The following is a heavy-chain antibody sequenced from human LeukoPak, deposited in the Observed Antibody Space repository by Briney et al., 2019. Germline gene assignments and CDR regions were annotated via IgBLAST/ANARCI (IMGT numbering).Heavy chain of an antibody. CDR3: ARRVRAERGAIFGVVYFDY. V-gene: IGHV5-51*01. CDR2: IYPGDSDT. CDR1: GYSFTSYW. J-gene: IGHJ4*02. Sequence: GESLKISCKGSGYSFTSYWIGWVRQMPGKGLEWMGIIYPGDSDTRYSPPFQGQVTISADKSISTAYLQWSSLKASDTAMYYCARRVRAERGAIFGVVYFDYWGQGTLVTVSS. D-gene: IGHD3-3*01.